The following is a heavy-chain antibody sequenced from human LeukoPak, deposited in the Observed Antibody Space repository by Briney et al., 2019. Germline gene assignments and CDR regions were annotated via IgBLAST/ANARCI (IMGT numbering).Heavy chain of an antibody. CDR1: GGSFSGYY. D-gene: IGHD1-26*01. Sequence: SETLSLTCAVYGGSFSGYYWSWIRQPPGKGLEWIGEINHSGSTNYNPSLKSRVTISVDTPKNQFSLKLSSVTAADTAVYYCASLGGSYPPIYYFDYWGQGTLVTVSA. V-gene: IGHV4-34*01. CDR2: INHSGST. J-gene: IGHJ4*02. CDR3: ASLGGSYPPIYYFDY.